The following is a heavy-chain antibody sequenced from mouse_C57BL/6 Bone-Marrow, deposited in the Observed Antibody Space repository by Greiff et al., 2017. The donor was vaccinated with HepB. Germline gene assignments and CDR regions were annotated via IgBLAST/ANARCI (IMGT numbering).Heavy chain of an antibody. Sequence: EVKLMESGGGLVKPGGSLKLSCAASGFTFSDYGMHWVRQAPEKGLEWVAYISSGSSTIYYADTVKGRFTISRDNAKNTLFLQMTSLRSEDTAMYYCARPLAGTGFDYWGQGTTLTVSS. V-gene: IGHV5-17*01. CDR1: GFTFSDYG. J-gene: IGHJ2*01. CDR3: ARPLAGTGFDY. CDR2: ISSGSSTI. D-gene: IGHD4-1*01.